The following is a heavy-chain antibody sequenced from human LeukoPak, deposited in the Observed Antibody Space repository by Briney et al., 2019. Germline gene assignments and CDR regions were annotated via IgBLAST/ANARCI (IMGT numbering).Heavy chain of an antibody. CDR1: GFTFSDYY. CDR3: ARGFCASGSCYSGDY. Sequence: GGSLRLSCAASGFTFSDYYIDWVRQAPGKGLEWVGRSRNKAQSYTTEYVASVKGRFTMSRDDSENTLYLQMNSLKTKDTAVYYCARGFCASGSCYSGDYWGQGTLVTVSS. V-gene: IGHV3-72*01. J-gene: IGHJ4*02. CDR2: SRNKAQSYTT. D-gene: IGHD2-15*01.